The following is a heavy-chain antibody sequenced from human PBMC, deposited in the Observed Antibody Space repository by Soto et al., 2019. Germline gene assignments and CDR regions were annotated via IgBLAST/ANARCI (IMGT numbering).Heavy chain of an antibody. Sequence: GGSLRLSCEASVFTLSSYSMNWARQAPGQGLEWVSYISSSSTTIYYADSVKGRFTISRDNAKNSLYLQMNSLRDEDTAVYYCARDNPRSPGWDVWGQGTTVTVSS. CDR1: VFTLSSYS. CDR2: ISSSSTTI. CDR3: ARDNPRSPGWDV. J-gene: IGHJ6*02. V-gene: IGHV3-48*02.